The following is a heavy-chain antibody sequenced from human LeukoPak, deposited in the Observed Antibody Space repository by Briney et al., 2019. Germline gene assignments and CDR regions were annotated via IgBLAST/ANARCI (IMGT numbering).Heavy chain of an antibody. Sequence: ASVKVSCKASGGTFSSYAISWVRQAPGQGLEWMGRIIPILGIANYAQKFQGRVTMTRDTSTSTVYMELSSLRSEDTAVYYCARDSLVGVPDYWGQGTLVTVSS. V-gene: IGHV1-69*04. CDR1: GGTFSSYA. J-gene: IGHJ4*02. D-gene: IGHD1-26*01. CDR2: IIPILGIA. CDR3: ARDSLVGVPDY.